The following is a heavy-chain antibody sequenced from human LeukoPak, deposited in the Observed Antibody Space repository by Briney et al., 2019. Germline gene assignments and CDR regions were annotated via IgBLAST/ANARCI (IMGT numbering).Heavy chain of an antibody. Sequence: SETLSLTCTVSGGSISSYYWGWIRQPPGKGLEWVGSISHSGSTYYNPSLKSRVTISVVTSKDQFSLKLSSVTAGDTAVYYCARGIPNGGAWHVGCFVYWGQGTLVTVSS. D-gene: IGHD1-26*01. V-gene: IGHV4-38-2*02. CDR2: ISHSGST. J-gene: IGHJ4*02. CDR1: GGSISSYY. CDR3: ARGIPNGGAWHVGCFVY.